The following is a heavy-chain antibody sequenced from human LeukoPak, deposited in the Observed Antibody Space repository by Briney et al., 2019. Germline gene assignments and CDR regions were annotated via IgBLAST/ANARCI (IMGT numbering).Heavy chain of an antibody. CDR2: IYYSGST. V-gene: IGHV4-59*08. CDR1: GGSIVSYY. CDR3: ARVVGYGDHEIDS. Sequence: SETLSLTCTSSGGSIVSYYWSWIGHPPGKGLEGMGYIYYSGSTNYNPSLKSRVTITVATSKNQCPLQLRSVTAADTAVYYGARVVGYGDHEIDSWGQGTPVTVSS. J-gene: IGHJ4*02. D-gene: IGHD4-17*01.